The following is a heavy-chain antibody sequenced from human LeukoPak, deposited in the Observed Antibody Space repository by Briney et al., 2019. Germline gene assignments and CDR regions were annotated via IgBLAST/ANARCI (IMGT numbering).Heavy chain of an antibody. D-gene: IGHD3-22*01. CDR2: IYYSGST. J-gene: IGHJ3*02. Sequence: SETLSLTCTVSGGSISGTDLYWGWLRQLPGKGLEWIGYIYYSGSTYYNPSLKSRVTISVDTSKNQFSLKLSSVTAADTAVYYCARENYDSSGYSDIDPIGFDIWGQGTMVTVSS. CDR1: GGSISGTDLY. V-gene: IGHV4-31*03. CDR3: ARENYDSSGYSDIDPIGFDI.